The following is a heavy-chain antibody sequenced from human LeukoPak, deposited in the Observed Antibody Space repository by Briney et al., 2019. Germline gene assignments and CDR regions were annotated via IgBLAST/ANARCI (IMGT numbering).Heavy chain of an antibody. V-gene: IGHV3-23*01. CDR2: ISGAGGST. Sequence: GGSLRLSCAASRFTFSTYAMSWVRQAPGKGLEWVSVISGAGGSTYYADSVKGRFTISRDNSKDTLYLQMNSLRAEDTAVYYCARDKYYYDSSGYYGTNGGFDYWGQGTLVTVSS. CDR1: RFTFSTYA. J-gene: IGHJ4*02. D-gene: IGHD3-22*01. CDR3: ARDKYYYDSSGYYGTNGGFDY.